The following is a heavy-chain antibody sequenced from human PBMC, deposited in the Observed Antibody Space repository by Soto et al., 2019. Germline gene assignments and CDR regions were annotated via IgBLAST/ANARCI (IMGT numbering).Heavy chain of an antibody. CDR3: ARELPQRQGRNMDV. J-gene: IGHJ6*02. V-gene: IGHV4-31*03. Sequence: SETLSLTFTVTGGSMKSGDQYWTWIRHRPGEGLEWFGYINHRGSLYYNPSLKSRVSMSVDTSKNQFSLNLSSVTAADTAVYYCARELPQRQGRNMDVWGQGTTVTVSS. CDR1: GGSMKSGDQY. CDR2: INHRGSL. D-gene: IGHD1-1*01.